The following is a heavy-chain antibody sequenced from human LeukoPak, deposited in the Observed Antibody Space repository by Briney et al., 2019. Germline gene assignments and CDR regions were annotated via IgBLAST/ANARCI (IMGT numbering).Heavy chain of an antibody. CDR2: ISGSGGST. CDR3: ARDRSNDYYDSSGYLSRYGMDV. CDR1: GFTFSSYA. V-gene: IGHV3-23*01. Sequence: GGSLRLSCAASGFTFSSYAMSWVRQAPGKGLEWVSAISGSGGSTYYADSVKGRFTISRDNSKNTLYLQMNSLRAEDTAVYYCARDRSNDYYDSSGYLSRYGMDVWGQGTTVTVSS. J-gene: IGHJ6*02. D-gene: IGHD3-22*01.